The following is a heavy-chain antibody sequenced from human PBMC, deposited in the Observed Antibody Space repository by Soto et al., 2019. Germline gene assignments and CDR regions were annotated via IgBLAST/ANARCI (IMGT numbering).Heavy chain of an antibody. Sequence: SETLSLTCTVSGGSISSGGYYWSWIRQHPGKGLEWIGYIYYSGSTYYNPSLKSRVTISVDTSKNQFSLKLSSVTAADTAVYYCARAMVRGVALDAFDIWGQGTVVTVSS. V-gene: IGHV4-31*03. CDR1: GGSISSGGYY. CDR2: IYYSGST. D-gene: IGHD3-10*01. CDR3: ARAMVRGVALDAFDI. J-gene: IGHJ3*02.